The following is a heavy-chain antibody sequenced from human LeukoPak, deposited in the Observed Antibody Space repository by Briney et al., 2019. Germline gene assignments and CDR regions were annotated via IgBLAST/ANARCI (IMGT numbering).Heavy chain of an antibody. J-gene: IGHJ4*02. Sequence: SETLSLTCAVSGGSISSSNWWSWVRQPPGQGLEWVGEIYHSGSTNYNPSLKSRVTISVDTSKNQFSLKLSSVTAADTAVYYCAREDCTNGVCYLLDYWGQGTLVTVSS. CDR2: IYHSGST. CDR3: AREDCTNGVCYLLDY. V-gene: IGHV4-4*02. D-gene: IGHD2-8*01. CDR1: GGSISSSNW.